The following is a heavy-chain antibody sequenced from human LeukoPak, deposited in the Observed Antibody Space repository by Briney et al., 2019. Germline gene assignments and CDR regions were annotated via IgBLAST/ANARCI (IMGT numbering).Heavy chain of an antibody. CDR1: GGTFSSYA. J-gene: IGHJ6*02. V-gene: IGHV1-69*13. Sequence: SVEVSCKASGGTFSSYAISWVRQAPGQGLEWMGGIIPIFGTANYAQKFQGRVTITADESTSTAYMELSSLRSEDTAVYYCARDLGVGATTYYYYYGMDVWGQGTTVTVSS. CDR2: IIPIFGTA. D-gene: IGHD1-26*01. CDR3: ARDLGVGATTYYYYYGMDV.